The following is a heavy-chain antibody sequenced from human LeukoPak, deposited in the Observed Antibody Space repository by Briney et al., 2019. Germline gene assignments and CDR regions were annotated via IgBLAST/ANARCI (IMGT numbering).Heavy chain of an antibody. CDR2: INPNSGGT. CDR3: ARDDEDRVCFDP. V-gene: IGHV1-2*02. J-gene: IGHJ5*02. Sequence: ASAKVSCKASGYTFTGYYMHWVRQAPGQGLEWMGWINPNSGGTNYAQKFQGRVTMTRDTSISTAYMELSRLRSDDTAVYYCARDDEDRVCFDPWGQGTLVTVSS. CDR1: GYTFTGYY.